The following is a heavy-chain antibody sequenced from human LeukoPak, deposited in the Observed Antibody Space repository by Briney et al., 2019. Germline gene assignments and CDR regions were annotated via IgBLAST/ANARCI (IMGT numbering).Heavy chain of an antibody. CDR2: ISYDGGNR. J-gene: IGHJ4*02. CDR3: ARVDSSGWYWYSFDD. Sequence: GGSLRLSCAASGFTFSSCSMNWARQAPGKGLEWVAIISYDGGNRYYADSVKDRFTISRDNSKSTLYLQMNSLRAEDTATYYCARVDSSGWYWYSFDDWGQGTLVTVSS. D-gene: IGHD6-19*01. V-gene: IGHV3-30*03. CDR1: GFTFSSCS.